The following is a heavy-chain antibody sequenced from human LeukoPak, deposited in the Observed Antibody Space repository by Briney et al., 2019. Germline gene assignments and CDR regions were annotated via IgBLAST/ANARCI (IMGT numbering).Heavy chain of an antibody. J-gene: IGHJ4*02. CDR1: GFSFISYG. CDR2: IISSGTYV. V-gene: IGHV3-21*03. Sequence: GGSLRLSCAASGFSFISYGMHWVRQAPGKGLEWVSSIISSGTYVYYADSVKGRFTISRDNAKNSLYLQMNSLKTEDTAVYYCTTEDYGDYVPDYWGQGTLVTVSS. D-gene: IGHD4-17*01. CDR3: TTEDYGDYVPDY.